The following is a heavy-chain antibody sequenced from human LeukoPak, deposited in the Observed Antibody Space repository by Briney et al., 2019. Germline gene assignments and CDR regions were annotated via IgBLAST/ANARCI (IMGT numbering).Heavy chain of an antibody. CDR2: IKPDGSEK. CDR3: AKDHCTNGVCPLDY. D-gene: IGHD2-8*01. CDR1: GFTFSNHY. V-gene: IGHV3-7*01. J-gene: IGHJ4*02. Sequence: GGSLRLSCAASGFTFSNHYMSWVRQAPGKGLEWVANIKPDGSEKECVDSVKGRFTISRDNARNSLYLQMDSLRAEDTAVYYCAKDHCTNGVCPLDYWGQGTLVTVSS.